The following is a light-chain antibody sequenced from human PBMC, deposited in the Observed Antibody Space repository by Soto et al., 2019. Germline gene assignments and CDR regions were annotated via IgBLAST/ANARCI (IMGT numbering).Light chain of an antibody. J-gene: IGLJ1*01. V-gene: IGLV7-43*01. CDR3: ILYYGGAYV. CDR1: TGAVTSGYY. CDR2: STS. Sequence: QAVVTQEPSLTVSPGGTVTLTCASSTGAVTSGYYPNGFQQKPGQAPWALIYSTSNKHSWTPARFSVYLLGGKSALTLSGVQPEDEAESDCILYYGGAYVFGTRTKVTVL.